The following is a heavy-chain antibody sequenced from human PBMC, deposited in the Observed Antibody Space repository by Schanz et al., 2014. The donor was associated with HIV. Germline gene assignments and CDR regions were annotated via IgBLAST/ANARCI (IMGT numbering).Heavy chain of an antibody. V-gene: IGHV3-23*01. J-gene: IGHJ3*02. D-gene: IGHD3-16*01. CDR1: GFTITSYG. Sequence: ELQLLESGGGLVQPGGSLRLSCAVSGFTITSYGMSWVRQAPGKGLEWVSTISAGVGTASYADSVKGRFTISRDNSKKMLFLQMNRLRAEDTAVYYCAIRTPMISFGAFDIWGRGTMVTVSS. CDR3: AIRTPMISFGAFDI. CDR2: ISAGVGTA.